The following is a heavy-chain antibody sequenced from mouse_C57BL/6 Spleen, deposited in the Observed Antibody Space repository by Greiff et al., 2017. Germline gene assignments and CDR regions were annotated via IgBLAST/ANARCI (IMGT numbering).Heavy chain of an antibody. CDR3: ARTAQATYYYAMDY. J-gene: IGHJ4*01. D-gene: IGHD3-2*02. Sequence: EVQLQESGPGLVKPSQSLSLTCSVTGYSITSGYYWNWIRQFPGNKLEWMGYISYDGSNNYNPSLKNRISITRDTSKNQFFLKLNSVTTEDTATYYCARTAQATYYYAMDYWGQGTSVTVSS. V-gene: IGHV3-6*01. CDR2: ISYDGSN. CDR1: GYSITSGYY.